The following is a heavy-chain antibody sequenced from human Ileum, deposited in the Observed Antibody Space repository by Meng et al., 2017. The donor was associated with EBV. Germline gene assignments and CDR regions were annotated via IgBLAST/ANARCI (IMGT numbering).Heavy chain of an antibody. CDR2: MNAITGNA. CDR1: GETFINQG. V-gene: IGHV1-8*01. Sequence: VRDAAEVRKAGAAGEGACKDAGETFINQGGYGVRQAAGQGVESIGWMNAITGNAGYAQKFRGRGTITRDTSINTAYLEVISLTSEDTAVYYCARGSGAGGRDWFDPWGQGTLVTVSS. CDR3: ARGSGAGGRDWFDP. J-gene: IGHJ5*02. D-gene: IGHD3-16*01.